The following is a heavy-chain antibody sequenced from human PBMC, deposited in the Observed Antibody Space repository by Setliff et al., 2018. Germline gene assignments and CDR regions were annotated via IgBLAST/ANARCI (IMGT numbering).Heavy chain of an antibody. D-gene: IGHD4-17*01. CDR1: NFSISSGYY. CDR3: ARHRRPDYGDFISWYFDL. CDR2: IYYGGGT. V-gene: IGHV4-38-2*01. J-gene: IGHJ2*01. Sequence: SETLSLTCDVSNFSISSGYYWGWVRQPPGKGLEWIETIYYGGGTYYNPSLKSRVTISLDMSKNQFSLRLNSLTAADTAVYFCARHRRPDYGDFISWYFDLWGRGTLVTVSS.